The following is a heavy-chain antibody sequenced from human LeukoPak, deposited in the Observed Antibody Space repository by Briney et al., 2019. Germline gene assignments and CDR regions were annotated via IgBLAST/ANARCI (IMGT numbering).Heavy chain of an antibody. CDR1: GGSFSGYY. D-gene: IGHD6-19*01. CDR3: ARVSTIAVAGYYYYGMDV. J-gene: IGHJ6*02. CDR2: INHSGST. Sequence: PSETLSLTCAVYGGSFSGYYWSWIRQPPGKGLEWIGEINHSGSTNYNPSLKSRVTISVDTSKNQFSLKLSSVTAADTAVYYCARVSTIAVAGYYYYGMDVWGQGTTVTVFS. V-gene: IGHV4-34*01.